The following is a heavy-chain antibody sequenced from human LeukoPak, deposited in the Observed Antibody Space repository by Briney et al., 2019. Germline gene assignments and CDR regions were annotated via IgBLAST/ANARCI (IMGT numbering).Heavy chain of an antibody. J-gene: IGHJ5*02. CDR3: ATKTEFWSGYNNWFDP. V-gene: IGHV4-34*01. D-gene: IGHD3-3*01. CDR2: INHSGST. Sequence: TSETLSLTCAVYGGSFSGYYWSWIRQPPGKGLEWIGEINHSGSTNYNPSLKSRVTISVDTSKNQFSLKLSSVTAADTAVYYCATKTEFWSGYNNWFDPWGHGTLVTVSS. CDR1: GGSFSGYY.